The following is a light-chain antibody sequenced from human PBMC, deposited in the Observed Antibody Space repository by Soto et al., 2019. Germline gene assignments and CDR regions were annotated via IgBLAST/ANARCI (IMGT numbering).Light chain of an antibody. J-gene: IGKJ2*01. CDR3: MQALQTPMYT. CDR1: QSLLHSNGYNY. Sequence: DIVMTQSPLSLPVTPGEPASISWRSSQSLLHSNGYNYLDWYLQKPGQSPQLLIYLGSNRASGVPDRFSGSGSGTDFTLKISRVEVEDVGVYYCMQALQTPMYTFGQGTKLEIK. CDR2: LGS. V-gene: IGKV2-28*01.